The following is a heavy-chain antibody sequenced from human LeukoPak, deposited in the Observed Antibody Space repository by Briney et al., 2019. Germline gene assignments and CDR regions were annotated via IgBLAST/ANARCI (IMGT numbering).Heavy chain of an antibody. Sequence: SETLSLTCTVSGGSVSSSDYYWTWDRQTSGKGLEWMGSVYHTGTTYYTSSLNSRLTISVDTSKSLFSLRLRSVTAADTAMCYRARLTRCSTSCYFDYSGQGILVTVSS. D-gene: IGHD3-9*01. J-gene: IGHJ4*02. V-gene: IGHV4-39*02. CDR3: ARLTRCSTSCYFDY. CDR2: VYHTGTT. CDR1: GGSVSSSDYY.